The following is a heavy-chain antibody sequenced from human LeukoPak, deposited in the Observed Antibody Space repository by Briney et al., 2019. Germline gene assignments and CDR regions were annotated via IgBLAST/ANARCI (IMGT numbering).Heavy chain of an antibody. CDR1: GFTFSSYS. Sequence: GGSLRLSCAASGFTFSSYSMNWVRQAPGKGLEWVSAISGSGGSTYYADSVKGRFTISRDNSKNTLYLQMNSLSADDTAVYYCAKVAHYYGSGSYYEYYFDYWGQGALVTVSS. J-gene: IGHJ4*02. D-gene: IGHD3-10*01. V-gene: IGHV3-23*01. CDR3: AKVAHYYGSGSYYEYYFDY. CDR2: ISGSGGST.